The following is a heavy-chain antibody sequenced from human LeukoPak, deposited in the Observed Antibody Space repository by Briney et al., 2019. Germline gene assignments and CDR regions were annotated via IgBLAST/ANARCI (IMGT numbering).Heavy chain of an antibody. CDR1: GGSISSGGYY. Sequence: SQTLSLTCTVSGGSISSGGYYWSWIRQPPGKGLEWIGEINHSGSTNYNPSLKSRVTISVDTSKNQFSLKLSSVTAADTAVYYCARGLYYDSSGYYDYYYYMDVWGKGTTVTVSS. V-gene: IGHV4-30-2*01. CDR2: INHSGST. D-gene: IGHD3-22*01. J-gene: IGHJ6*03. CDR3: ARGLYYDSSGYYDYYYYMDV.